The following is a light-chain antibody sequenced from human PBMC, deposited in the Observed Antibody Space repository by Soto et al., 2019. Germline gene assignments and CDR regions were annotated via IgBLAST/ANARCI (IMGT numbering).Light chain of an antibody. J-gene: IGKJ3*01. CDR2: GAS. CDR1: QSVSNN. CDR3: QQYNNWPFT. Sequence: EIVMTQSPTPLSVSPGERATLSCRASQSVSNNLAWYQQKPGQAPRLLIYGASSRATGIPVRVSGSGSGTEFTLTISSLQSEDFAVYYCQQYNNWPFTFGPGTKVDIK. V-gene: IGKV3-15*01.